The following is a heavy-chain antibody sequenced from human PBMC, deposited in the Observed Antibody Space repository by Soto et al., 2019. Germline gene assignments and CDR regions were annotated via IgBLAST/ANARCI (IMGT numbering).Heavy chain of an antibody. J-gene: IGHJ4*02. D-gene: IGHD3-10*01. V-gene: IGHV1-18*01. CDR1: GYTFTSYA. CDR2: IIAYNGNT. CDR3: ARGRPSNYYGSGSSFDT. Sequence: QVHLVQAGTEVKKPGTSMKVCCRASGYTFTSYAINWVRQARGQGLEWVGRIIAYNGNTHYAQKLQGRVTMTIDTSTNTAYRELRSLRSHDTAVYYCARGRPSNYYGSGSSFDTWGQGTLLTVS.